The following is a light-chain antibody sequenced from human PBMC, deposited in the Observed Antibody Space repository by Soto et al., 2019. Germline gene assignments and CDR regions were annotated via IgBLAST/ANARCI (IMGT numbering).Light chain of an antibody. Sequence: QSALTQPPSASGSPGQSVTISCTGTKSDIGVYDFVSWYQHHPGKAPRLIIYEVVQRPSGVPDRFSGSKSGNTASLTVSGLQAADEADYLCKSYAGSNTYVFGSGTRSPS. CDR2: EVV. V-gene: IGLV2-8*01. CDR3: KSYAGSNTYV. CDR1: KSDIGVYDF. J-gene: IGLJ1*01.